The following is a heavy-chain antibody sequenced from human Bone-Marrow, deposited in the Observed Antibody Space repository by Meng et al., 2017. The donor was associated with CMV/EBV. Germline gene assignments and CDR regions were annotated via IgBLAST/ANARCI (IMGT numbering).Heavy chain of an antibody. Sequence: GESLKISWAASGFTFSSYAMHWVRQAPGKGLEWVAVISYDGSNKYYADSVKGRFTISRDNSKNTLYLQMNSLRAEDTAVYYCARDFSRMDVWGQGTTVTVSS. CDR3: ARDFSRMDV. CDR1: GFTFSSYA. J-gene: IGHJ6*02. CDR2: ISYDGSNK. D-gene: IGHD2/OR15-2a*01. V-gene: IGHV3-30-3*01.